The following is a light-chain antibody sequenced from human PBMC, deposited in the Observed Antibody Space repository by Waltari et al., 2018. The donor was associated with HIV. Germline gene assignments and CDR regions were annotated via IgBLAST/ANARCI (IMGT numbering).Light chain of an antibody. CDR1: SSNIGSNT. CDR2: GDD. Sequence: QSVMTPPAPMSGTPRPTATISCSASSSNIGSNTVSWYQQPPGAAPKLSIFGDDLRPSAVPDRGSGSTSGTYASLAISGRQFEEEEVDYCGAWDDSPSGQAVFGGGTMLTVL. V-gene: IGLV1-44*01. J-gene: IGLJ2*01. CDR3: GAWDDSPSGQAV.